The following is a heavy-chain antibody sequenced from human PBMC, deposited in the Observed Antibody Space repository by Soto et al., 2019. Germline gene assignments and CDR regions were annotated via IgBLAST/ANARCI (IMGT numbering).Heavy chain of an antibody. J-gene: IGHJ4*02. D-gene: IGHD6-13*01. V-gene: IGHV1-3*01. Sequence: ASVKVSCKASGYIFTSYAMHWVRQAPGQRLEWMGWINAGNGNTKYSQKFQGRVTITRDTSASTAYMELSSLRSEDTAVYHCARARIAAAGICGPAFDYWGQGTLVTVSS. CDR2: INAGNGNT. CDR1: GYIFTSYA. CDR3: ARARIAAAGICGPAFDY.